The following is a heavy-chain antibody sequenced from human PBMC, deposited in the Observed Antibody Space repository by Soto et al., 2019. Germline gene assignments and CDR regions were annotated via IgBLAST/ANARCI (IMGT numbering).Heavy chain of an antibody. Sequence: ASVKVSCKASGYTFTSYGISWVRQAPGQGLEWMGWISAYNGNTNYAQKLQGRVTMTTDTSTSTAYMELRSLGSDDTAVYYCARDGDIVVVPAAMRPTSYVHYGMDVWGQGTTVTVSS. J-gene: IGHJ6*02. CDR2: ISAYNGNT. V-gene: IGHV1-18*01. CDR3: ARDGDIVVVPAAMRPTSYVHYGMDV. CDR1: GYTFTSYG. D-gene: IGHD2-2*01.